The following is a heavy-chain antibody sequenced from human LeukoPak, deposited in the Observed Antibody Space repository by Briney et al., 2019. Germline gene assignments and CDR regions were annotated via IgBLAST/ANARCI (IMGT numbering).Heavy chain of an antibody. CDR3: ARTYYDFWSGHKGAFDI. V-gene: IGHV4-30-4*08. J-gene: IGHJ3*02. CDR2: IYYSGST. D-gene: IGHD3-3*01. CDR1: GGSISSGDYY. Sequence: PSQTLSLTCTVSGGSISSGDYYWSWIRQPPGKGLEWIGYIYYSGSTYYNPSLKSRVTISVDTSKNQFSLKLGSVTAADTAVYYCARTYYDFWSGHKGAFDIWGQGTMVTVSS.